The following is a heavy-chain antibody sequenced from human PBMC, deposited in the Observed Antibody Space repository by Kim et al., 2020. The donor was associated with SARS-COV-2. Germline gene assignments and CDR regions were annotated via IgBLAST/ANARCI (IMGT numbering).Heavy chain of an antibody. CDR3: ATRILASRGG. D-gene: IGHD3-16*01. V-gene: IGHV4-39*01. Sequence: SDTLSLTCTVSGDSVSSTAYFWVWIRQPPGKGLEWIGSVHSGGTTSYNPSLRSRLTISMDTSKNQFSLNLMSVTAADTAVYYCATRILASRGGWGQGTLVTVSS. CDR1: GDSVSSTAYF. CDR2: VHSGGTT. J-gene: IGHJ4*02.